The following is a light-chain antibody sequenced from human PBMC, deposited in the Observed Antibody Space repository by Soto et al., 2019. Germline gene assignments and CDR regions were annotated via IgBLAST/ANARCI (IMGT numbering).Light chain of an antibody. CDR2: RAS. CDR3: QQYQDFPYT. Sequence: DIQMTQSPSTLAASLGDRVTITCRASQSVSHWLAWYQQKAGTAPKLLIVRASDLENGVPSRFSAGGSGTEFSLTISRLEPDDFGVYYCQQYQDFPYTFGQGTRLEIK. J-gene: IGKJ2*01. CDR1: QSVSHW. V-gene: IGKV1-5*03.